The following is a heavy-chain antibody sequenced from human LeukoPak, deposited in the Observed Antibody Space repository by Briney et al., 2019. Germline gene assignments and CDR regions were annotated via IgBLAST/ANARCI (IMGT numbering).Heavy chain of an antibody. Sequence: GESLKISCKASGYSFTSFWIGWVRQMPGKGLEWMGIVYPIDSDTRYSPSFQGQVTISADKSISTTYLQWSSLRASGTAMYYCARYSGYDGFAFWGQGTLVTVSS. CDR2: VYPIDSDT. V-gene: IGHV5-51*01. D-gene: IGHD5-12*01. CDR3: ARYSGYDGFAF. J-gene: IGHJ4*02. CDR1: GYSFTSFW.